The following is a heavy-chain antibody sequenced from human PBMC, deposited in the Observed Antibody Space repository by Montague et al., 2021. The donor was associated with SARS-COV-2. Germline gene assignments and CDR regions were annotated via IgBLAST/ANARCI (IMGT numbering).Heavy chain of an antibody. CDR2: ISYTGST. CDR1: GGSISNFY. J-gene: IGHJ4*02. V-gene: IGHV4-59*12. Sequence: SETLSLTCTVSGGSISNFYWTWIRSPPGKGLDWIGSISYTGSTNYNPSLKSRVAISVDTSKNQFSLKLTSVTAADTAFYYCARINPTGVDVWGQGTLVTVSS. D-gene: IGHD1-14*01. CDR3: ARINPTGVDV.